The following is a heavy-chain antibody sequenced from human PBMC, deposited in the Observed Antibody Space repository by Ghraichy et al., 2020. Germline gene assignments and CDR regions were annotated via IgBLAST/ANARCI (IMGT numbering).Heavy chain of an antibody. CDR3: AREGYYDSSGYYPPWGRYGMDV. D-gene: IGHD3-22*01. CDR1: GFSLSTSGMR. Sequence: SGPTLVKPTQTLTLTCTFSGFSLSTSGMRVSWIRQPPGKALEWLARIDWDDDKFYSTSLKTRLTISKDTSKNQVVLTMTNMDPVDTATYYCAREGYYDSSGYYPPWGRYGMDVWGQGTTVTVSS. J-gene: IGHJ6*02. V-gene: IGHV2-70*04. CDR2: IDWDDDK.